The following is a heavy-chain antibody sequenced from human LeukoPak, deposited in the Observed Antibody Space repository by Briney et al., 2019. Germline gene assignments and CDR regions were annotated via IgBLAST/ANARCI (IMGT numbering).Heavy chain of an antibody. CDR1: GGSISSYY. D-gene: IGHD3-22*01. V-gene: IGHV4-59*01. CDR2: IYYSGST. J-gene: IGHJ4*02. Sequence: SETLSLICTVSGGSISSYYWSWIRQPPGKGLEWIGYIYYSGSTNYNPSLKSRVTISVDTSKNQFSLKLSSVTAADTAVYYCARGGYYDSSGYYYWGQGTLVTVSS. CDR3: ARGGYYDSSGYYY.